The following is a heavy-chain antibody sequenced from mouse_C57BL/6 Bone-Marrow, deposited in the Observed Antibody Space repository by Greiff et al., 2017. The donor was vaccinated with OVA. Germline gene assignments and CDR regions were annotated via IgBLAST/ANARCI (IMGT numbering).Heavy chain of an antibody. D-gene: IGHD1-1*01. J-gene: IGHJ1*03. V-gene: IGHV2-4*01. CDR3: AKTRVDWYFDV. CDR1: GFSLTSYG. Sequence: QVQLKESGPGLVQPSQSLSITCTVSGFSLTSYGVHWVRQPPGKGLEWLGVIWSGGSTDYNAAFISRLSISKDNSKSQVFFKMNSLQADDTAIYYCAKTRVDWYFDVWGTGTTVTVSS. CDR2: IWSGGST.